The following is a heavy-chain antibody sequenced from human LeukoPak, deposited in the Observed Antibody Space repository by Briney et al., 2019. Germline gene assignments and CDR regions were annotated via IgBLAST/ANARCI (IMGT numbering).Heavy chain of an antibody. CDR1: GGSFSGYY. J-gene: IGHJ4*02. V-gene: IGHV4-34*01. Sequence: SETLSLTCAVYGGSFSGYYWSWIRQPPGKGLEWIGEINHSGSTNYNPSLKSRVTISVDTSKNQVSLKLSSVTAADTAVYYCARDSSSAVAGTGFDYWGQGTLVTVSS. CDR3: ARDSSSAVAGTGFDY. CDR2: INHSGST. D-gene: IGHD6-19*01.